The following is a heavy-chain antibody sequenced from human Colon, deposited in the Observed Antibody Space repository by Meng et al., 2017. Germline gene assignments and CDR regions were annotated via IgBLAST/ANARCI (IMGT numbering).Heavy chain of an antibody. CDR3: ATKPNDFWSGWH. D-gene: IGHD3-3*01. Sequence: GGSLRLSCAASGFTFSSYEMNWVRQAPGKGLEWVSYISSSGSTIYYADSVKGRFTISRDNAKNSLYLQMNSLRAEDTAVYYCATKPNDFWSGWHWGQGTRVTGSS. CDR2: ISSSGSTI. J-gene: IGHJ4*02. CDR1: GFTFSSYE. V-gene: IGHV3-48*03.